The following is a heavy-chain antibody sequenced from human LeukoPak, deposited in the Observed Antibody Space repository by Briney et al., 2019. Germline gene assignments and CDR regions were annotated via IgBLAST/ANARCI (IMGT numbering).Heavy chain of an antibody. J-gene: IGHJ4*02. Sequence: SGKVSCKASGYTFTAYYMHWVRQAPGQGLEWMECIHPNTGGTDYAQKFQGRVTMTRDTSITTAYMELSRLTSDDTTVYFCARDPRGSYYSDYWGQGTLVTVSS. CDR1: GYTFTAYY. CDR3: ARDPRGSYYSDY. V-gene: IGHV1-2*02. CDR2: IHPNTGGT. D-gene: IGHD3-10*01.